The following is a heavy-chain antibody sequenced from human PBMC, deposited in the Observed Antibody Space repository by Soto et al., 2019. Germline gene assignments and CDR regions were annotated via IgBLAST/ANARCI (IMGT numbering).Heavy chain of an antibody. V-gene: IGHV3-23*01. D-gene: IGHD6-19*01. J-gene: IGHJ4*02. CDR1: AFIFRSCA. CDR2: ISGSGTTT. Sequence: PRQSLRHSYTPSAFIFRSCALSGCRQAPGKGQEWVSAISGSGTTTYYADSVKGRFTFSRDNSKNMLYLQMNSLRAEDTAVYYCANTQSGSYTSFVSWGEGTLVTVSS. CDR3: ANTQSGSYTSFVS.